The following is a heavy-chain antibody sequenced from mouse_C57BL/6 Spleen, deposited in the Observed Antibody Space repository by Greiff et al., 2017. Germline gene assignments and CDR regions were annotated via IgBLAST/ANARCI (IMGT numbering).Heavy chain of an antibody. D-gene: IGHD2-4*01. CDR2: FYPGSGSI. CDR1: GYTFTEYT. CDR3: ERQEAQYDYDGLWFAY. V-gene: IGHV1-62-2*01. J-gene: IGHJ3*01. Sequence: QVQLQQSGAELVKPGASVKLSCKASGYTFTEYTIHWVKQRSGQGLEWIGWFYPGSGSIKYNEKFKDKATLTADKSSSTVYMELSRLTSEDSAVYFGERQEAQYDYDGLWFAYWGQGTLVTVSA.